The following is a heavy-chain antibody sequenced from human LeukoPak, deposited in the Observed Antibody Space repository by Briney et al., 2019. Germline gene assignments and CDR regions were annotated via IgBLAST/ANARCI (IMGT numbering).Heavy chain of an antibody. J-gene: IGHJ4*02. CDR1: GFTFSSYW. Sequence: GGSLRLSCAASGFTFSSYWMSWVRQAPGKGLEWVANIKQDGSETYYVDSVKGRFTFSRDNAKNSLYLQMNSLRAEDTAVYYCARDAGGYGFYGDYWDQGTLVTVSS. CDR2: IKQDGSET. V-gene: IGHV3-7*01. D-gene: IGHD5-18*01. CDR3: ARDAGGYGFYGDY.